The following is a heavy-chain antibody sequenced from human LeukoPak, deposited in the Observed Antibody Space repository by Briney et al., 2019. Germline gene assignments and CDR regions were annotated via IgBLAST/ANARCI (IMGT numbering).Heavy chain of an antibody. Sequence: QAGGSLRLSCGASGFIFSSYRMSWVRQAPGKGLEWVANINQDGSGKYYVDSVKGRFTISRDNAKNSLYLQMNSLRAEDTALYYCARDLFSLRDTADNWFDPWGQGTLVTVSS. J-gene: IGHJ5*02. CDR1: GFIFSSYR. CDR3: ARDLFSLRDTADNWFDP. CDR2: INQDGSGK. D-gene: IGHD5/OR15-5a*01. V-gene: IGHV3-7*01.